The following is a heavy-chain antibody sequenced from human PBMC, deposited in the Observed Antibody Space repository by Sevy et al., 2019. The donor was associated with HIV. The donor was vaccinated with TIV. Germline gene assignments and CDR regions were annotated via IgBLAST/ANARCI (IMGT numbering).Heavy chain of an antibody. V-gene: IGHV6-1*01. J-gene: IGHJ3*02. CDR1: GDSVSSNSAV. D-gene: IGHD3-16*01. CDR2: TYYRSKWYN. CDR3: ARKDDSVGSFDI. Sequence: SQTLSLTCAISGDSVSSNSAVWNWIRQSPSRGLEWLGRTYYRSKWYNDYTVSGKSRITINADTSKNQFSLQFNSVTPEDTAMYYCARKDDSVGSFDIWGQGTMVTVSS.